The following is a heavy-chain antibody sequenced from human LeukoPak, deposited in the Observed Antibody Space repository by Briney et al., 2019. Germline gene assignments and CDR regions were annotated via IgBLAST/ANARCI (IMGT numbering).Heavy chain of an antibody. J-gene: IGHJ4*02. D-gene: IGHD6-19*01. V-gene: IGHV4-39*01. Sequence: SETLSLTCSVSGGSISNSNAYWVWIRQPPGKGLEWIGSISYSGDSYYNPPLKSRVNLSVDTSKNQFSLKLSSVTAADTAVYYCARHAISSAWSIDYWGQGTLVTVSS. CDR2: ISYSGDS. CDR3: ARHAISSAWSIDY. CDR1: GGSISNSNAY.